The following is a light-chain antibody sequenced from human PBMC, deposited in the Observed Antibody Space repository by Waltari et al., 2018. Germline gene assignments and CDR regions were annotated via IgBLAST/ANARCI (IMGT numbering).Light chain of an antibody. J-gene: IGKJ1*01. CDR1: QSVSRF. CDR3: QKYGSLPAT. V-gene: IGKV3-20*01. Sequence: EIVLTQSPGTLSLSPGERATLSCRASQSVSRFLAWYQQKPGQAPGLLIYDASSRATGIPDRFSGSGSGTDFCLTISRLEPEDFAVYYCQKYGSLPATFGQGTKVEIK. CDR2: DAS.